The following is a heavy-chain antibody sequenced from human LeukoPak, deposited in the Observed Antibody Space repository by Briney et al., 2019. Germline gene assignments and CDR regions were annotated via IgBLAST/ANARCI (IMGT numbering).Heavy chain of an antibody. J-gene: IGHJ5*02. CDR1: GGSISSYY. CDR2: IYTSGST. V-gene: IGHV4-4*07. D-gene: IGHD3-10*01. CDR3: ARDSGTTGEVKFDP. Sequence: PSETLSLTCTVSGGSISSYYWSWIRQPAGKGLEWIGRIYTSGSTNYNPSLKSRVSMSVDTSRSQFSLNLRYVTAADTAVYYCARDSGTTGEVKFDPWGQGALVTVSS.